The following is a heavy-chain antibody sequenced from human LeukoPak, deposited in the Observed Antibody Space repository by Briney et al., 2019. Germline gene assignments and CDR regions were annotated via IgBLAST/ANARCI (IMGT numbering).Heavy chain of an antibody. CDR2: IIPIFGTA. CDR1: GGTFSSYA. CDR3: ARGGPPHPDISPGHYPDDY. V-gene: IGHV1-69*13. J-gene: IGHJ4*02. D-gene: IGHD3-9*01. Sequence: ASVKVFCKASGGTFSSYAISWGRQAPGQGLEWMGGIIPIFGTANYAQKFQGRVTITADESTSTAYMELSSLRSEDTAVYYCARGGPPHPDISPGHYPDDYWGQGTLVTVSS.